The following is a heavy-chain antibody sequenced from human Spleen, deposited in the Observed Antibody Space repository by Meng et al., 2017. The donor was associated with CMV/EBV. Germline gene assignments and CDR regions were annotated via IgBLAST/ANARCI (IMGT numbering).Heavy chain of an antibody. CDR2: IWYDGSNK. CDR1: EFTFSSYG. D-gene: IGHD3-3*01. V-gene: IGHV3-33*06. Sequence: SWAGYEFTFSSYGMHWVRQAPGKGLEWVAVIWYDGSNKYYADSVKGRFTISRDNSKNTLYLQMNSLRAEDTAVYYCAKAIFGVVLEVWGQGTTVTVSS. CDR3: AKAIFGVVLEV. J-gene: IGHJ6*02.